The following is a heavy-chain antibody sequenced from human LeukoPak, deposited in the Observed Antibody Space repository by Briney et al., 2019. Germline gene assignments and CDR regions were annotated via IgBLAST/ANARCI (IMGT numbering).Heavy chain of an antibody. Sequence: SETQSLTCTVSGGSISSGGYYWSWIRQHPGKGLEWIGYIYYSGSTYYNPSLKSRVTISVDTSKNQFSLKLSSVTAADTAVYYCASRNAVEGWFDPWGQGTLVTVSS. CDR3: ASRNAVEGWFDP. CDR1: GGSISSGGYY. D-gene: IGHD1-14*01. V-gene: IGHV4-31*03. CDR2: IYYSGST. J-gene: IGHJ5*02.